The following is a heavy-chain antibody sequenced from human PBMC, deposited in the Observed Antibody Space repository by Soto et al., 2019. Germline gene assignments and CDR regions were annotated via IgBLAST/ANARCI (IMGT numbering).Heavy chain of an antibody. D-gene: IGHD2-21*01. V-gene: IGHV3-23*01. CDR2: ISGSGGST. Sequence: GGSLRLSCAASGFTFSSYAMSWVRQAPGKGLEWVSAISGSGGSTYYADSVKGRFTISRDNSKNTLYLQMNSLRAEDTAVYYCAKGSHSKYYYYYGMDVWGQGTTVTVSS. CDR3: AKGSHSKYYYYYGMDV. J-gene: IGHJ6*02. CDR1: GFTFSSYA.